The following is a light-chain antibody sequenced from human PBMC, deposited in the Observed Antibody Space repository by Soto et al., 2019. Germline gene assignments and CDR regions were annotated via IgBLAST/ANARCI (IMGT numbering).Light chain of an antibody. CDR1: QTISSW. CDR2: AAS. CDR3: QQANSFPIT. J-gene: IGKJ5*01. V-gene: IGKV1-12*01. Sequence: DIQMTQSPSTLSGSVGDRFTITCLASQTISSWLAWYQQKPGKAPKLLIYAASSLQSGVPSRFSGSESGTDFTLTISSLQPEDCAIYFCQQANSFPITFGQGTRLEIK.